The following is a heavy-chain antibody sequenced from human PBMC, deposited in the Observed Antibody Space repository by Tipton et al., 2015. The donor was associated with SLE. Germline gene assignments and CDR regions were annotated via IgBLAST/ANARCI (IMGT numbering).Heavy chain of an antibody. J-gene: IGHJ4*02. D-gene: IGHD1-20*01. CDR3: ARQQRFNWYFDY. V-gene: IGHV4-39*07. Sequence: TLSLTCSVSGGSISISSFSWGWIRQPPGKGLGWIGNIYYSGSIAYTPSLKSRVTISVDTSKNQFSLKLSSVTAADTAVYYCARQQRFNWYFDYWGQGALVTVSS. CDR1: GGSISISSFS. CDR2: IYYSGSI.